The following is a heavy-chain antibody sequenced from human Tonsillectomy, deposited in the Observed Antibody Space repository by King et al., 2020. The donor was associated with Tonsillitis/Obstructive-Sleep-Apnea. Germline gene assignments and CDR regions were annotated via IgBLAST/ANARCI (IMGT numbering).Heavy chain of an antibody. J-gene: IGHJ4*02. D-gene: IGHD4/OR15-4a*01. V-gene: IGHV1-69*09. CDR1: GGNFSSSA. CDR2: IIPILGVA. Sequence: VQLVESGAEVKKPGSSVKVSCKASGGNFSSSAIFWVRQAPGQGLEWVGRIIPILGVANYAQKFQGRITISADKSTSTAYMDLSSLRSEDTALYYCATEVLQHTLKHDSWGQGTLVTVSS. CDR3: ATEVLQHTLKHDS.